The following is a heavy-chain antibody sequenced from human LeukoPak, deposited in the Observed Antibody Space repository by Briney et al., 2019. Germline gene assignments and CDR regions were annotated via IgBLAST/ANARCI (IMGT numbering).Heavy chain of an antibody. CDR3: ARGGVAARPSGY. J-gene: IGHJ4*02. V-gene: IGHV3-48*03. Sequence: QTGGSQRLPCAASGFTFSSYEMNWVRQAPGKGLEWLSYISSSGSTIYYADSVKGRFTISRDNAKNSLYLQRNSLRAEYTAVYYWARGGVAARPSGYWGQGTLVTVSS. CDR2: ISSSGSTI. CDR1: GFTFSSYE. D-gene: IGHD6-6*01.